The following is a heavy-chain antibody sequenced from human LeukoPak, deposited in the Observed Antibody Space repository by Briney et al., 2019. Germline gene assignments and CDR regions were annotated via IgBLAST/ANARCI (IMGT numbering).Heavy chain of an antibody. J-gene: IGHJ3*02. D-gene: IGHD4-17*01. CDR2: ISYIGST. V-gene: IGHV4-59*11. CDR1: GGPISSHY. CDR3: ARDLVTVTKGFDI. Sequence: PSETLSLTCTVSGGPISSHYWSWIRQPPGKGLEWIGYISYIGSTNYNPSLKSRVSISIDTSKNQFSLKLSSVTAADTAVYYCARDLVTVTKGFDIWGQGTMVSVSS.